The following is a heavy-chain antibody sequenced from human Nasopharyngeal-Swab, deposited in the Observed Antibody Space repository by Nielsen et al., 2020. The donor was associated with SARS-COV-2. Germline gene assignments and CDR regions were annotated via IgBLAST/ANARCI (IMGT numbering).Heavy chain of an antibody. D-gene: IGHD3-10*01. V-gene: IGHV3-21*01. CDR2: ISSSSSYI. CDR1: GFTFSSYS. Sequence: GEALKISCAASGFTFSSYSMNWVRQAPGKGLEWVSSISSSSSYIYYADSVKGRFTISRDNAKNSLYLHMNSLRAEDTAVYYCARDHVLPDAFDIWGQGTMVTVSS. J-gene: IGHJ3*02. CDR3: ARDHVLPDAFDI.